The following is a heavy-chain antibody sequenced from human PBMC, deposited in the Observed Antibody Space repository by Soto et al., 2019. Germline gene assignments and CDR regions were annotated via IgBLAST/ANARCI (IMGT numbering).Heavy chain of an antibody. D-gene: IGHD1-26*01. V-gene: IGHV3-53*01. Sequence: VQLVESGGGLIQPGGSLRLSCVASGLTVSQNYMAWVRQAPEMGPQWVSVLYAEGSTYYTESVKGRFTISKDPSKNTLFLQMDGLIAEYTAVYYCVRPRPSGENYGMDVWGQGTTVTVS. CDR1: GLTVSQNY. J-gene: IGHJ6*02. CDR3: VRPRPSGENYGMDV. CDR2: LYAEGST.